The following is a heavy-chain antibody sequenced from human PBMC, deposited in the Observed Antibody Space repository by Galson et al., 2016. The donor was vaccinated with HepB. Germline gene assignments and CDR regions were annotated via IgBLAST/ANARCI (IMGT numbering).Heavy chain of an antibody. Sequence: SLRLSCAASGFAFGSHWMHWVRQVPGKGLVWVSRINSDGTISNYADSVKGRFTISRDNAKNTLYLQMNSLRAEDTAVYFCVRDHSVVPTTAYNWFDPWGQGTLVTVSS. V-gene: IGHV3-74*01. D-gene: IGHD4-23*01. J-gene: IGHJ5*02. CDR3: VRDHSVVPTTAYNWFDP. CDR2: INSDGTIS. CDR1: GFAFGSHW.